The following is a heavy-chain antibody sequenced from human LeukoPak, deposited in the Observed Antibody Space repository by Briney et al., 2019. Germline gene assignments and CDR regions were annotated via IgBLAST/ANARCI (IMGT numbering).Heavy chain of an antibody. Sequence: GGSLRLSCAASGFTFSSYWMHWVRQAPGKGLVWVSRIDSDGSNTNYADSVKGRFTVSRDNAKNTLYLQMNSLRAEDTAVYYCARDDYGDYYFDYWGQGTLATVSS. CDR3: ARDDYGDYYFDY. D-gene: IGHD4-17*01. V-gene: IGHV3-74*01. CDR1: GFTFSSYW. CDR2: IDSDGSNT. J-gene: IGHJ4*02.